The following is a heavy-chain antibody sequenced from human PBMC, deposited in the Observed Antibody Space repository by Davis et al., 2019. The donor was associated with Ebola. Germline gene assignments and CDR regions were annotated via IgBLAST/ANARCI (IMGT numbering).Heavy chain of an antibody. CDR2: ITPFNGNT. CDR1: GYTFTTYY. Sequence: AASVKVSCKASGYTFTTYYMYWVRQAPGQALEWMGWITPFNGNTNYAQKFQGRVTMTRDTSTSTVYMELSSLRSEDTAVYYCARLGWFDPWGQGTLVTVSS. J-gene: IGHJ5*02. CDR3: ARLGWFDP. V-gene: IGHV1-46*01.